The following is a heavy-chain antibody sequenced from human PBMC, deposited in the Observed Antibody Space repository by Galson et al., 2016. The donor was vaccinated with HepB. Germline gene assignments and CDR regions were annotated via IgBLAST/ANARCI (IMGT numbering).Heavy chain of an antibody. J-gene: IGHJ4*02. Sequence: SLRLSCAASGFTFSRHWMHWARQAPGKGLVWVSRIKGDGRHTVYADSVQGRFSISRDNAKNTLYLQMNSLGAEDTAVYYCARDNDGYSFEFWGQGTLVTVSS. V-gene: IGHV3-74*01. D-gene: IGHD5-18*01. CDR3: ARDNDGYSFEF. CDR2: IKGDGRHT. CDR1: GFTFSRHW.